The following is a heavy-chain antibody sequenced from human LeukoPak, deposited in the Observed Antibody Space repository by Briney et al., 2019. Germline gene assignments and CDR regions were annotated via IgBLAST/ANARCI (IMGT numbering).Heavy chain of an antibody. Sequence: GASVKVSCKASGYTFTSYDINWVRQATGQGLEWMGWMNPNSGNTGYAQKFQGRVTITRNTSISTAYMELSSLRSEDTAVYYCARGQVSLPLWFGELSYYYYMDVRGKGTTVTISS. J-gene: IGHJ6*03. V-gene: IGHV1-8*03. CDR1: GYTFTSYD. CDR2: MNPNSGNT. CDR3: ARGQVSLPLWFGELSYYYYMDV. D-gene: IGHD3-10*01.